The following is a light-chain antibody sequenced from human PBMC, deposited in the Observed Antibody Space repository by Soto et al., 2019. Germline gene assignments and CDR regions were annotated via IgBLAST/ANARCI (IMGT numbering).Light chain of an antibody. CDR1: QSISGF. CDR3: HQTYSTPQT. Sequence: DIQMTQSPSSLSASVGDRVTITCRASQSISGFLHWYQHKPGQAPKLLIYAASTLQSGVPSQFSGSGSGTDFTLTISSLQPEDVATYYCHQTYSTPQTFGQGTQVQIK. J-gene: IGKJ1*01. CDR2: AAS. V-gene: IGKV1-39*01.